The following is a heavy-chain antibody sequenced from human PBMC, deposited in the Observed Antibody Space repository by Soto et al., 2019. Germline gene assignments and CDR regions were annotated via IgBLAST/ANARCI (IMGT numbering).Heavy chain of an antibody. D-gene: IGHD2-15*01. V-gene: IGHV4-4*02. CDR3: AREMSTVVAYDY. CDR2: IYHSGST. Sequence: QVQLQESGPGLVKPSGTLSLTCAVSGGSISSNNWWSWVRQPPGQGLEWIGEIYHSGSTNYNPSLKSRVTISVDKYKDQFSLKLSSVTAADTAVYFCAREMSTVVAYDYWGQGTLVTVSS. J-gene: IGHJ4*02. CDR1: GGSISSNNW.